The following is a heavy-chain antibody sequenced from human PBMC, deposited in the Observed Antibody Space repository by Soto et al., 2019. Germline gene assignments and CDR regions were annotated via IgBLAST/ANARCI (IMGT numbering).Heavy chain of an antibody. CDR2: IYPGDSDT. V-gene: IGHV5-51*01. Sequence: GESLKISCTGVGYSFTSYWIGWVRQMPGKGLEWMGTIYPGDSDTRYSPSLQGQVTISADKSITTAYLQWSSLKASDTAMYYCARGYCTTSICDPWFDPWGQGTLVTVSS. CDR3: ARGYCTTSICDPWFDP. CDR1: GYSFTSYW. J-gene: IGHJ5*02. D-gene: IGHD2-8*01.